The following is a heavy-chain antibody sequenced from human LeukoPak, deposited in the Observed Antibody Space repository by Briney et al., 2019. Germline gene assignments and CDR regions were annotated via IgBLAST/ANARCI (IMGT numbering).Heavy chain of an antibody. CDR2: ISSSSSYI. CDR1: GFTFGDYA. V-gene: IGHV3-21*01. Sequence: GGSLRLSCTASGFTFGDYAMNWVRQAPGKGLEWVSSISSSSSYIYYADSVKGRFTISRDNAKNSLYLQMNSLRAEDTAVYYCAREDPYSSSWYAPEAEYFQHWGQGTLVTVSS. D-gene: IGHD6-13*01. J-gene: IGHJ1*01. CDR3: AREDPYSSSWYAPEAEYFQH.